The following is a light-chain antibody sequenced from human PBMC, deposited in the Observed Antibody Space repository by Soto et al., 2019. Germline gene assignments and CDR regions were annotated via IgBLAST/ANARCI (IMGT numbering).Light chain of an antibody. J-gene: IGLJ2*01. CDR1: SGDIGSYNR. CDR3: QSYDNSLSGPVV. V-gene: IGLV2-14*01. CDR2: EVT. Sequence: QSALTQPASVSGSPGQSITISCTGTSGDIGSYNRVSWYQQHPGKAPKLIIYEVTDRPSGVSNRFSGSKSGNTASLTISGLQAEDEAAYFCQSYDNSLSGPVVFGGGTMLTVL.